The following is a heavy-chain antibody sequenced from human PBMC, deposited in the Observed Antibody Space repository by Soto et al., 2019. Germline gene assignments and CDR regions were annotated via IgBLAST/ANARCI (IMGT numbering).Heavy chain of an antibody. J-gene: IGHJ4*02. CDR3: ARLEGLATISYYFDF. D-gene: IGHD3-9*01. CDR2: IYYRGNA. CDR1: DDSINSDKYY. Sequence: QLQLQESGPGLVKPSETLSLMCSVSDDSINSDKYYWGWIRQPPGKGLEWIGSIYYRGNAYYNPSLQTRVTRALDKSKSQFSLKLSSVTAANSALYFCARLEGLATISYYFDFWGPGALVTVSS. V-gene: IGHV4-39*01.